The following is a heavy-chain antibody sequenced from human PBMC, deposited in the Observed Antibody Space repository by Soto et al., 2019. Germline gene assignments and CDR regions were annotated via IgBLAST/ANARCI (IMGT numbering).Heavy chain of an antibody. Sequence: GVSLRLAFSASGFVFNMYGMHWVRQSPGKGLVWISRIYNDGTYSDYADSVRGRFTISRDNVNDTLYLQMNNLRAEDSGLYYCTRGPRPISTGTGAYWGQGTQVTVS. CDR2: IYNDGTYS. J-gene: IGHJ4*02. CDR3: TRGPRPISTGTGAY. CDR1: GFVFNMYG. V-gene: IGHV3-74*01. D-gene: IGHD3-10*01.